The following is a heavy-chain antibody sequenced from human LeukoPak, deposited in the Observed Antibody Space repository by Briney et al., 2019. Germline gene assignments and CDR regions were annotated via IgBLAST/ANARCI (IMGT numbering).Heavy chain of an antibody. Sequence: PSETLSLTCTVSGGSISSYYWSWIRQPPGKGLEWIGYIYYSGSTNYNPSLKSRATISVDTSKNQFSLKLSSVTAADTAVYYCARVLPTRKAAATNWFDPWGQGTLVTVSS. J-gene: IGHJ5*02. CDR1: GGSISSYY. CDR2: IYYSGST. CDR3: ARVLPTRKAAATNWFDP. D-gene: IGHD6-13*01. V-gene: IGHV4-59*01.